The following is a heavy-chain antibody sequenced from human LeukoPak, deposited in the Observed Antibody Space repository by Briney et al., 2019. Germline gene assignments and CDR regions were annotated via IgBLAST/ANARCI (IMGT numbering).Heavy chain of an antibody. CDR3: ARVEDSSSWYYRAGFDP. V-gene: IGHV3-53*01. D-gene: IGHD6-13*01. Sequence: GGSLRLSCAASGFTVSSKYMTWVRQAPGKGLEWVSLIYSAGSTYYADSVKGRLTISRDNSKKTLYLQMNSLRVEDTAVYYCARVEDSSSWYYRAGFDPWGQGTLVTVSS. CDR1: GFTVSSKY. J-gene: IGHJ5*02. CDR2: IYSAGST.